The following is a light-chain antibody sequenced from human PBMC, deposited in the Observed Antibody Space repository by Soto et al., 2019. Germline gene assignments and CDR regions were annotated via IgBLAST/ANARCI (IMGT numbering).Light chain of an antibody. J-gene: IGKJ1*01. Sequence: ETVLTQSPGTPSLSPGERATLFCRASQSITSNHLAWYQQKPGQAPRLLIYGASSRATGIPDRFSGSGSGTDFTLTISRLEPEDFAVYYCQQHGTSPPSWTFGHGTKVEIK. CDR3: QQHGTSPPSWT. CDR2: GAS. V-gene: IGKV3-20*01. CDR1: QSITSNH.